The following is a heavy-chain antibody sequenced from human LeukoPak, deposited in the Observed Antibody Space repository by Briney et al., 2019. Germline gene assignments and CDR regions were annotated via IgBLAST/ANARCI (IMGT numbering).Heavy chain of an antibody. J-gene: IGHJ6*03. CDR1: GGTFSSYA. Sequence: SVKVSCKASGGTFSSYAISWVRQAPGQGLEWMGGIIPIFSTANYAQKFQGRVTITADKSTSTAYMELSSLRSEDTAVYYCARGSGYDYYYYMDVWGKGTTVTVSS. D-gene: IGHD5-12*01. CDR2: IIPIFSTA. V-gene: IGHV1-69*06. CDR3: ARGSGYDYYYYMDV.